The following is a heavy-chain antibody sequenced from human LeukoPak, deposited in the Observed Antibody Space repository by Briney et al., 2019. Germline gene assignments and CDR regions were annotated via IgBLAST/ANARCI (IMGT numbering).Heavy chain of an antibody. D-gene: IGHD3-10*01. Sequence: SVKVSCKASGGTFSSYAISWVRQAPGQGLEWMGRIIPIFGTANYAQKFQGRVTMTTDESTSTAYIEMSSLRSEDTAVYYCARDYMVRGVNTIIPYYYYYMDVWGKGTTVTVSS. V-gene: IGHV1-69*05. CDR3: ARDYMVRGVNTIIPYYYYYMDV. CDR2: IIPIFGTA. CDR1: GGTFSSYA. J-gene: IGHJ6*03.